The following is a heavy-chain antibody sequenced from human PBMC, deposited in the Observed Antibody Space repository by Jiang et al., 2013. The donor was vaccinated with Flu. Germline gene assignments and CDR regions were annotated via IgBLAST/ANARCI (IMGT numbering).Heavy chain of an antibody. D-gene: IGHD2/OR15-2a*01. CDR2: IYWNDDK. Sequence: TLTCTFSGFSLSSSGVAVGWIRQSPGKALEWLALIYWNDDKQYNPSLRDRLTITKDTFNNQVVLTMTNLDPVDTATYYCVRRPFYNNMYYYKAGFEYWGQGTLVTVSS. CDR3: VRRPFYNNMYYYKAGFEY. V-gene: IGHV2-5*01. J-gene: IGHJ4*02. CDR1: GFSLSSSGVA.